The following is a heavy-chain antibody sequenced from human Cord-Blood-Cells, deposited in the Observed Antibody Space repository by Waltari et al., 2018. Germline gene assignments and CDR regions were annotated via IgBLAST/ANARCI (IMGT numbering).Heavy chain of an antibody. J-gene: IGHJ4*02. CDR2: SSHYNGNT. V-gene: IGHV1-18*01. CDR3: AREADLWSGYYFYYFDY. D-gene: IGHD3-3*01. Sequence: QVQLVQSGAEVKTPGASVKVSCKASGSTFTSYGISWVRQAPGQGRQWMGWSSHYNGNTNKAQKLQGRVTMTTDTSKTTAYMELRSLRADDTAVYYCAREADLWSGYYFYYFDYWGQGTLVTVSS. CDR1: GSTFTSYG.